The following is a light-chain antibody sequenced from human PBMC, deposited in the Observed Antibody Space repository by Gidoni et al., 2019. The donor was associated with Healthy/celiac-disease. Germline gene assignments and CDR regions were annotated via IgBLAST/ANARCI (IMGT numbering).Light chain of an antibody. J-gene: IGLJ3*02. V-gene: IGLV6-57*04. CDR3: QSYDSSNLWV. Sequence: NFMLTQPHSVSESPGKTVTISCTRSSGSIASNYVQWYQQRPGSAPTTVIYEDNQRPSGVPDRFSGSIDSSSNSASLTISGLKTEDEADYYCQSYDSSNLWVFGGGTKLXVX. CDR1: SGSIASNY. CDR2: EDN.